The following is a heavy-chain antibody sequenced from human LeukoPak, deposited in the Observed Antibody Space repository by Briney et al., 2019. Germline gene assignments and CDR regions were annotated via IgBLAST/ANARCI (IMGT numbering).Heavy chain of an antibody. Sequence: PGGSLRLSCAASGFTFDDYGMSWVRQAPGKGLEWVSGINWNGGSTGYADSVKGRFTISRDNAKNSLYLQMNSLRAEDTALYHCAREHAAAGPFYYYYYMDVWGKGTTVTVSS. V-gene: IGHV3-20*01. CDR1: GFTFDDYG. J-gene: IGHJ6*03. D-gene: IGHD6-13*01. CDR2: INWNGGST. CDR3: AREHAAAGPFYYYYYMDV.